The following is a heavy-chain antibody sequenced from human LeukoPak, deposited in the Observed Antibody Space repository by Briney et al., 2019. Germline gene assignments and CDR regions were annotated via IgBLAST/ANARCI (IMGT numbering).Heavy chain of an antibody. Sequence: GGSLRLSCAASGFTFKSFVMSWIRQAPGKGLEWVAYISSTGNSIFYADSVKGRFTISRDHAKNSLSLQLNSLRAEDTAVYYCAKGGIRYGYWFDHWGQGTLVSVSS. CDR2: ISSTGNSI. V-gene: IGHV3-11*01. J-gene: IGHJ5*02. CDR1: GFTFKSFV. CDR3: AKGGIRYGYWFDH. D-gene: IGHD3-10*01.